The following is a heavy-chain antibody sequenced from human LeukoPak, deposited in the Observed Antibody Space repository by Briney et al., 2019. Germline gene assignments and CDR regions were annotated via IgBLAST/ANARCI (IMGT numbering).Heavy chain of an antibody. D-gene: IGHD4-17*01. CDR1: GGSISSYY. J-gene: IGHJ3*02. CDR2: IYYSGST. CDR3: TRGANFGDSGLDAFDI. Sequence: SETLSLTCTVSGGSISSYYWSWIRQPPGKGLEWIGYIYYSGSTNYNPSLKSRVTISVDTSKNQFSLKLSSVTAADTAVYYCTRGANFGDSGLDAFDIWGQGTMVTVSS. V-gene: IGHV4-59*01.